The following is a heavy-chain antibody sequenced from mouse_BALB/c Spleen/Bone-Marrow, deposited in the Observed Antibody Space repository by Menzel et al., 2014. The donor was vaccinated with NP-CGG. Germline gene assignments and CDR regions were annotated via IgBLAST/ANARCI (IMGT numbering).Heavy chain of an antibody. J-gene: IGHJ3*01. CDR2: INPYNDGT. D-gene: IGHD3-2*01. V-gene: IGHV1-14*01. Sequence: EVNLVESGPELVKPGASVTMSCKASGYTFTSYVMHWVKQKPGQGLEWIGYINPYNDGTKYNEKFKGKATLTSDKSSSTAYMELSSLTSEDSAVYYCARERTARATSFAYWGQGTLVTVSA. CDR1: GYTFTSYV. CDR3: ARERTARATSFAY.